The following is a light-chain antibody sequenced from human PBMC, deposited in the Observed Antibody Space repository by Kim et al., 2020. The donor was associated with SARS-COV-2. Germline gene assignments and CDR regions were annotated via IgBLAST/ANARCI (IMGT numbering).Light chain of an antibody. V-gene: IGLV2-14*01. Sequence: QSALTQPASVSGSPGQSITISCTGTSSDVGGYKYVSWYQQHPGKAPKLMIYDVSKRPSGVSNRFSGSKSGNTASLTISGLQAEDEADYYCSSYTSSSTRVFGGGTQLTVL. CDR2: DVS. CDR3: SSYTSSSTRV. J-gene: IGLJ3*02. CDR1: SSDVGGYKY.